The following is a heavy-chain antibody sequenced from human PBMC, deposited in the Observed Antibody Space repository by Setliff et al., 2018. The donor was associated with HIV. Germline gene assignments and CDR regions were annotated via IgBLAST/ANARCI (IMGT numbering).Heavy chain of an antibody. J-gene: IGHJ5*02. CDR2: IYHSVSI. D-gene: IGHD6-13*01. V-gene: IGHV4-39*07. CDR3: ARPDRGSWYSWFDP. CDR1: GGSISSGSYY. Sequence: SETLSLTCTVSGGSISSGSYYWSWIRQPPGKGLEWIGSIYHSVSIHYNPSLKSRVTISIDTSKNQFSLKLSSVTAADTAVYYCARPDRGSWYSWFDPWGQGTLVTVSS.